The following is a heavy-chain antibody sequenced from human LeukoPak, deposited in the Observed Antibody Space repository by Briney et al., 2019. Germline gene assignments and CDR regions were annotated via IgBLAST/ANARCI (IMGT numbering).Heavy chain of an antibody. CDR3: ARGSDGTYDY. CDR1: RFTFSTYS. CDR2: ITGNGGGT. Sequence: GGSLRLSCAASRFTFSTYSMHWVRQAPGKGLESVSGITGNGGGTYYSNSVKGRFTISRDNSKNTLYLQMGSLRAEDTAVYYCARGSDGTYDYWGQGTLVTVSS. D-gene: IGHD3-16*01. V-gene: IGHV3-64*01. J-gene: IGHJ4*02.